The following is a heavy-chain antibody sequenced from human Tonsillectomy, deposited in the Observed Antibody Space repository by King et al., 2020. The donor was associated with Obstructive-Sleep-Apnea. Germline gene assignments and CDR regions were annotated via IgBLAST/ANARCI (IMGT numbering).Heavy chain of an antibody. J-gene: IGHJ6*02. CDR1: GFTFSSYA. Sequence: DVQLVESGGGLVQPGGSLRLSCAASGFTFSSYAMSWVRQAPGKGLEWVSVVSGSGGRTYYADSVKGRFTISRDNSKNTLYLQMNSLRAEDTAVYYCAKETMVGVGYGMDVWGQGTTVTVSS. D-gene: IGHD4/OR15-4a*01. CDR3: AKETMVGVGYGMDV. V-gene: IGHV3-23*04. CDR2: VSGSGGRT.